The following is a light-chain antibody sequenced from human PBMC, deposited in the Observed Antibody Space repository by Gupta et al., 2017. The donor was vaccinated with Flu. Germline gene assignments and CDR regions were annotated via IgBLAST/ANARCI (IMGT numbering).Light chain of an antibody. Sequence: SPATLSVSPGETATLSCRASQSVSNNLAWYQHRPGQAPRLLLYDASTRATGIPARFSGSGSGTDFTLTINSLQSEDFALCYWRQDDDWPSFGGGTTVGIK. CDR2: DAS. CDR1: QSVSNN. V-gene: IGKV3-15*01. CDR3: RQDDDWPS. J-gene: IGKJ4*01.